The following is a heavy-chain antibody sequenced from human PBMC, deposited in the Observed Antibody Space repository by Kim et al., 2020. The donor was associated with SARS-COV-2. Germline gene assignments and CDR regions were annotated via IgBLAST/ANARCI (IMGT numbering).Heavy chain of an antibody. CDR1: GGTFSSYA. V-gene: IGHV1-69*13. Sequence: SVKVSCKASGGTFSSYAISWVRQAPGQGLEWMGGIIPIFGTANYAQKFQGRVTITADESTSTAYMELSSLRSEDTAVYYCHSSSWKYYYYGMDVWGQGTTVTVSS. CDR3: HSSSWKYYYYGMDV. D-gene: IGHD6-13*01. CDR2: IIPIFGTA. J-gene: IGHJ6*02.